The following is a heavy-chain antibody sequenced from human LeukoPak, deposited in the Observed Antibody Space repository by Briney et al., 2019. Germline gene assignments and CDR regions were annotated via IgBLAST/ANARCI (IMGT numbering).Heavy chain of an antibody. Sequence: GGSLRLSCAASGFTFSSYAMGWVRQAPGKGLEWVSAISGSGGSTYYADSVKGRFTISRDNSKNTLYLQMNSLRAEDTAVYYCAKGQSYYYDSSGYGNFDYWGQGTLVTVSS. CDR2: ISGSGGST. CDR1: GFTFSSYA. CDR3: AKGQSYYYDSSGYGNFDY. V-gene: IGHV3-23*01. D-gene: IGHD3-22*01. J-gene: IGHJ4*02.